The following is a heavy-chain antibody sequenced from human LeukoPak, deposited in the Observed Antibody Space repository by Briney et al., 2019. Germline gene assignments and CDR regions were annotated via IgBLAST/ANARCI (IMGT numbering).Heavy chain of an antibody. D-gene: IGHD6-13*01. CDR3: ARDPGGYSSSWYEPGY. V-gene: IGHV3-7*03. J-gene: IGHJ4*02. Sequence: GESLRLSCGASGFTLSSYWMIWVRQAPGKGLEWVANIKQDGSEKYYVDSVKGRFTISRDNAKNSLYLQMNSLRAEDTAVYYCARDPGGYSSSWYEPGYWGQGTLVTVSS. CDR2: IKQDGSEK. CDR1: GFTLSSYW.